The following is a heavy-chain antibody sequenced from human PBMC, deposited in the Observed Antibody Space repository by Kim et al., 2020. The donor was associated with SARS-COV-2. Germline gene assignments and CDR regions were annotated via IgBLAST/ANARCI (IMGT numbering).Heavy chain of an antibody. J-gene: IGHJ1*01. D-gene: IGHD3-16*01. CDR2: IKSEIDGATA. Sequence: GGSLRLSCAASGFVFNDAWMSWFRQAPGKGLEWVGRIKSEIDGATADYSAPVKGRFTISRDDSKTTLYLQMNSLEAGDTAVYYCTTGGTFGPHWGQGAL. CDR1: GFVFNDAW. V-gene: IGHV3-15*01. CDR3: TTGGTFGPH.